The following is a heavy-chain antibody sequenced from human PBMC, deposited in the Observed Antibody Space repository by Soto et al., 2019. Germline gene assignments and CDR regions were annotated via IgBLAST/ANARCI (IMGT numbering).Heavy chain of an antibody. D-gene: IGHD2-15*01. CDR1: GDSFSSSNW. CDR2: ILHTGHT. J-gene: IGHJ4*02. CDR3: SRSPRRVGGKWYLDY. Sequence: QVQLQESGPGLVKPSGTLSLTCGVSGDSFSSSNWWTWVRQPTGKGLEWIGDILHTGHTDYSPALGNRVSLSIDTFKKEFSLTLTSVTATDTAVYYCSRSPRRVGGKWYLDYWGAGALVTVSS. V-gene: IGHV4-4*02.